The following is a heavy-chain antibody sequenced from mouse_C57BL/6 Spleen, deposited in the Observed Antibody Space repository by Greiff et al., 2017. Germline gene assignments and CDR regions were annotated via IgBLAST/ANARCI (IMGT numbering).Heavy chain of an antibody. CDR1: GFTFSDYY. V-gene: IGHV5-16*01. CDR3: ARESSYLYWYFDV. J-gene: IGHJ1*03. CDR2: INYDGSST. Sequence: EVKVVESEGGLVQPGSSMKLSCTASGFTFSDYYMAWVRQVPEKGLEWVANINYDGSSTYYLDSLQSRFIISRDNAKNILYLQMSSLKSADTATYYCARESSYLYWYFDVWGTGTTVTVSS. D-gene: IGHD1-1*01.